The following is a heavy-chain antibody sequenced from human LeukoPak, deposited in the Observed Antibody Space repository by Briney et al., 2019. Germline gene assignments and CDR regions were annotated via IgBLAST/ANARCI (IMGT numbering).Heavy chain of an antibody. V-gene: IGHV3-33*06. CDR2: IWYDGSNK. CDR3: AKLYYDYVWGSYRYYFFDS. Sequence: GSLRLSCAASGFTFSSYGMHWVRQAPGKGLEWVAVIWYDGSNKYYADSVRGRLTISRDNSKNTLYLQMNSLRVDDTAAYYCAKLYYDYVWGSYRYYFFDSWGQGTLVTVSS. D-gene: IGHD3-16*02. J-gene: IGHJ4*02. CDR1: GFTFSSYG.